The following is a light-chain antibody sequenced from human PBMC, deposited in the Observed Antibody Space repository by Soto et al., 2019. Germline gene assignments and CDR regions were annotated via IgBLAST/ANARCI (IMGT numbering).Light chain of an antibody. CDR3: AAWDDILNVSYVV. V-gene: IGLV1-44*01. J-gene: IGLJ2*01. Sequence: QSALTQPPSVSGTPGQGVTISCSGSSTNIGSNTVNWYQQFPGTAPKLLIHTNDQRPSGVPDRISGSKSGTSASLAISGLQSEDEFCFYGAAWDDILNVSYVVVVG. CDR2: TND. CDR1: STNIGSNT.